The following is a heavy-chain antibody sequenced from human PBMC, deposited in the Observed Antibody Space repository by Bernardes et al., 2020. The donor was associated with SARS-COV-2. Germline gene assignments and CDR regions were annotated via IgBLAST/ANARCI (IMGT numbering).Heavy chain of an antibody. D-gene: IGHD2-2*01. V-gene: IGHV3-20*04. CDR3: AREGADCSSTSCYFTYYYYYMDV. CDR2: INWNGGST. CDR1: GFTFDDYG. Sequence: GGSLRLSCAASGFTFDDYGMSWVRQAPGKGLEWVSGINWNGGSTGYADSVKGRFTISRDNAKNSLYLQMNSLRAEDTALYYCAREGADCSSTSCYFTYYYYYMDVWGKGTTVTVSS. J-gene: IGHJ6*03.